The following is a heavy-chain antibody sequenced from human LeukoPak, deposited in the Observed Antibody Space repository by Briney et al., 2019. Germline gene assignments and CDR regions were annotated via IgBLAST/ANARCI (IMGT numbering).Heavy chain of an antibody. D-gene: IGHD5-24*01. J-gene: IGHJ4*02. Sequence: GGSLRLSCAVSGFAFGSEAMSWVRQSPARGLEWVASISPGGGTTYYADYVKGRFTISRDNSKHTLYLQMNSLRAEDTAVYYCARDAYRDGYNEVDYWGQGTLVTVSS. V-gene: IGHV3-23*01. CDR3: ARDAYRDGYNEVDY. CDR2: ISPGGGTT. CDR1: GFAFGSEA.